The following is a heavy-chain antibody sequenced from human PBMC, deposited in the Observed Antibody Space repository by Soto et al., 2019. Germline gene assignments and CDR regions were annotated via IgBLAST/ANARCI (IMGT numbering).Heavy chain of an antibody. CDR3: ARGSSYDCWSGYYYYYYGMDV. V-gene: IGHV4-59*01. CDR2: IYYSGST. J-gene: IGHJ6*02. D-gene: IGHD3-3*01. CDR1: GGSISSYY. Sequence: SETLSLTCTVSGGSISSYYWSWIRQPPGKGLEWIGYIYYSGSTNYNPSLKSRVTISVDTSKNQFSLKLSSVTAADTAVYYCARGSSYDCWSGYYYYYYGMDVWGQGTTVTVSS.